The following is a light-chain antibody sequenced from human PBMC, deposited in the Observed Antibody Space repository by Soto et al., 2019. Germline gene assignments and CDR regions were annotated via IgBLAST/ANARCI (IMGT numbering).Light chain of an antibody. CDR3: QQSYSSPWT. CDR1: RNIYSY. V-gene: IGKV1-39*01. Sequence: DIQMTQSPSSLSASVGDEVTIACRTSRNIYSYLIWYQQKPGKAPKLLMYSVSTVQTGVPSRFSGSGSGTDFTLSISSLQPDDFATYYCQQSYSSPWTFGQGTKV. CDR2: SVS. J-gene: IGKJ1*01.